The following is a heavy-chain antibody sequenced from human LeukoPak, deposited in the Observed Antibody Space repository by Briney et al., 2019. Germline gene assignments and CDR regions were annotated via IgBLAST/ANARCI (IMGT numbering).Heavy chain of an antibody. CDR3: ARRGVEAEYFQL. V-gene: IGHV5-51*01. Sequence: PGESLKISCEGSGYSFTTYWIAWVRQMPGKGLEWMGIIYPDDSDTRYSPSFQGQVTIPADKSIRTAYLQWSSLKASDTAMYYCARRGVEAEYFQLWGQGTQVTVSS. D-gene: IGHD2-21*01. CDR1: GYSFTTYW. CDR2: IYPDDSDT. J-gene: IGHJ1*01.